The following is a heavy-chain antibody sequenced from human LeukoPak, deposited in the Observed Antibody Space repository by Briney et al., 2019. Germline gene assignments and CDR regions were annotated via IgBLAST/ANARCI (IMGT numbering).Heavy chain of an antibody. Sequence: SETLSLTCTVSGGSISSSSYCWGWIRQPPGKGLEWIASIYYSGSAYYSPSLKSRVTISVDTSKNQFSLKLSSVTAADTAVYYCASEDLTTWTIDYWSQGTLVTVSS. V-gene: IGHV4-39*01. CDR2: IYYSGSA. CDR3: ASEDLTTWTIDY. D-gene: IGHD2/OR15-2a*01. J-gene: IGHJ4*02. CDR1: GGSISSSSYC.